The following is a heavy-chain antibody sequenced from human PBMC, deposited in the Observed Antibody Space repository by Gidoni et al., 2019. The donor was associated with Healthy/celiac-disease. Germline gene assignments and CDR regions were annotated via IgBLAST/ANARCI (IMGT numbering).Heavy chain of an antibody. Sequence: EVQLLESGGGLVQPGGSLRLSCAASGFTFSSYAMSWVRQAPGKGLEWVSAISGSGGSTYYADSVKGRFTISRDNSKNTLYLQMNSLRAEDTAVYYCAKDNYYGSGSSYYYYYGMDVWGQGTTVTVSS. J-gene: IGHJ6*02. CDR2: ISGSGGST. CDR1: GFTFSSYA. V-gene: IGHV3-23*01. CDR3: AKDNYYGSGSSYYYYYGMDV. D-gene: IGHD3-10*01.